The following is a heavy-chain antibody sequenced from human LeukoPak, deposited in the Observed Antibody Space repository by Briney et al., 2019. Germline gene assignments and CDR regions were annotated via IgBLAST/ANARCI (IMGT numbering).Heavy chain of an antibody. CDR2: ISAYNGNT. V-gene: IGHV1-18*01. Sequence: ASVKVTCKASGYTFTSYGISWVRQAPGQGLEWMGWISAYNGNTNYAQKLQGRVTMTTDTSTSTAYMELRSLRSDDTAVYYCARSPQSYYYYYYVMDVWGQGTTVTVSS. J-gene: IGHJ6*02. CDR1: GYTFTSYG. CDR3: ARSPQSYYYYYYVMDV.